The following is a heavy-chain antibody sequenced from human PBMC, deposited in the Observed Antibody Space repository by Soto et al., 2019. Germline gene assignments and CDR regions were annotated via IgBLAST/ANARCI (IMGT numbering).Heavy chain of an antibody. D-gene: IGHD3-3*01. V-gene: IGHV2-5*02. CDR3: AHRILRTVFGLVTTTAIYFDF. J-gene: IGHJ4*02. Sequence: QITLNESGPTVVKPAETLTLTCTFSGFSLTTSGVGVGWIRQSPGKAPEWLALIYWDDDKRYSASLKSRLTITKDTSKHQVVLIMASVAPAETATYYCAHRILRTVFGLVTTTAIYFDFWGQGTPVVVSS. CDR2: IYWDDDK. CDR1: GFSLTTSGVG.